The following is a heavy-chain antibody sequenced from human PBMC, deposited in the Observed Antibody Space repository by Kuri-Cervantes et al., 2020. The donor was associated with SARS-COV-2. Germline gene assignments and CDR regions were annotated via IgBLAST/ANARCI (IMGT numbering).Heavy chain of an antibody. CDR3: AREGLQGVGWFDP. Sequence: SETLSLTCAVYGGSFSGYYWSRIRQPPGKGLEWIGEINHSGSTNYNPSLKSRVTISVDTSKNQFSLKLSSVTAADTAVYYCAREGLQGVGWFDPWGQGTLVTVSS. J-gene: IGHJ5*02. V-gene: IGHV4-34*01. CDR2: INHSGST. D-gene: IGHD4-11*01. CDR1: GGSFSGYY.